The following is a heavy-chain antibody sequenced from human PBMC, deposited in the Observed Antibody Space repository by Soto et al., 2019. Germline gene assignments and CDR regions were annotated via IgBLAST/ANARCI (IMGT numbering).Heavy chain of an antibody. CDR3: ARDRRPNYYGMDV. CDR1: GFTFSSYG. J-gene: IGHJ6*02. CDR2: IWYDGSNK. V-gene: IGHV3-33*01. Sequence: GGSLRLSCAASGFTFSSYGMHWVRQAPGKGLEWVAVIWYDGSNKYYADSVKGRFTISRDNSKNTLYLQMNSLRAEDTAVYYCARDRRPNYYGMDVWGQGTTVTVSS.